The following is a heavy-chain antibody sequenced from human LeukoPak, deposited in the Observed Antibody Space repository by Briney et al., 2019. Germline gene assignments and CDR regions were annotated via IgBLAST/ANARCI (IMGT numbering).Heavy chain of an antibody. CDR3: ARLLGDYDILTGYGYYFDY. D-gene: IGHD3-9*01. CDR1: GYSFTSHW. Sequence: GESLKISCKGSGYSFTSHWIGWVRQMPGKGLEWMGIIYPGDSDTRYSPSFQGQVTISADKSISTAYLQWCSLKASDTAMYYCARLLGDYDILTGYGYYFDYWGQGTLVTVSS. CDR2: IYPGDSDT. V-gene: IGHV5-51*01. J-gene: IGHJ4*02.